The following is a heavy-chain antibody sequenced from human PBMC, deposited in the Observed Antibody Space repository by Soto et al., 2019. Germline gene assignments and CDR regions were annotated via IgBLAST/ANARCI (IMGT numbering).Heavy chain of an antibody. D-gene: IGHD3-10*01. CDR2: ISAYNGNT. J-gene: IGHJ6*02. Sequence: ASVKVSCKASGYTFTSYGISWVRQAPGQGLEWMGWISAYNGNTNYAQKLQGRVTMTTDTSTSTAYMELRSLRSDDTAGYYCARSGQPRSYYYYYYGMDVWGQGTTVTVS. CDR3: ARSGQPRSYYYYYYGMDV. V-gene: IGHV1-18*01. CDR1: GYTFTSYG.